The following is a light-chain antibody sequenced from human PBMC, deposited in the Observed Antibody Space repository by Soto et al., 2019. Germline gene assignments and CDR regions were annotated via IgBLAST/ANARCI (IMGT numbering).Light chain of an antibody. J-gene: IGKJ1*01. CDR3: QQYNRFSTWK. Sequence: IQMTHSPSSLSASVGDRVTITCRASQDLSSWLAWYQQKPGKAPKVLIWNASSLQRGVPSRFSGSGSGTEFTLTISSLLPDDFATYYCQQYNRFSTWKFGQGTKVDIK. CDR2: NAS. V-gene: IGKV1-5*01. CDR1: QDLSSW.